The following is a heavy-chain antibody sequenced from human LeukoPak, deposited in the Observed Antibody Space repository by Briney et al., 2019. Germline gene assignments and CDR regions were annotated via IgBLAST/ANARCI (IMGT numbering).Heavy chain of an antibody. CDR1: RFTFSNYE. D-gene: IGHD7-27*01. V-gene: IGHV3-48*03. J-gene: IGHJ4*02. CDR2: ISGSGSAI. Sequence: GGSLRLSCAASRFTFSNYEMNWVRQAPREGLEWVSYISGSGSAIYYADSVKGRFTVSRDNAENSLYLQMNSLRADDTAVYYCARGLGTFDYWGQGTLVTVSS. CDR3: ARGLGTFDY.